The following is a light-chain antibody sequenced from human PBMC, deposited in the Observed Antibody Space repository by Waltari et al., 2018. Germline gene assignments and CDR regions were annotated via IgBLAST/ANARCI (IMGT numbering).Light chain of an antibody. V-gene: IGKV1-5*03. CDR1: QSISSW. Sequence: DIQMTQSPSTLSASVGDRVTITCRASQSISSWLAWYQQKPGKPPKLLIYKASSLESGVPSRVSGSGSGTEFTLTINSLQPDDFATYYCQHYYSYPLTFGGGTKVEIK. CDR3: QHYYSYPLT. J-gene: IGKJ4*01. CDR2: KAS.